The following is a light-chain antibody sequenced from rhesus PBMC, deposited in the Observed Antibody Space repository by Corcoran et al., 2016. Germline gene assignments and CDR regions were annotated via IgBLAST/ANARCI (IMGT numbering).Light chain of an antibody. CDR2: EVS. CDR3: SSYAGSNTFV. J-gene: IGLJ6*01. CDR1: SSDIGGYNY. Sequence: QAALTQPRSVSGSPGQSVTISCTGTSSDIGGYNYVSWYQQHPGTAPKLMIYEVSKRPSGVSDRFSGSKSGNTASLTISVLQAEDEADYYCSSYAGSNTFVFGSGTKLTVL. V-gene: IGLV2-32*02.